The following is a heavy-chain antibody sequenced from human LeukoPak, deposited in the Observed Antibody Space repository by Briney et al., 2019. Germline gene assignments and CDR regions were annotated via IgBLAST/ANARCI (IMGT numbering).Heavy chain of an antibody. CDR1: GFTFSSYA. Sequence: HAGGSLRLSCAASGFTFSSYAMSWVRQAPGKGLEWVSAISGSGSGGSTYYADSVKGRFTISRDNSKNTLYLQMNSLRAEDTAVYYCAESSPPPLRYWGQGTLVTVSS. CDR2: ISGSGSGGST. CDR3: AESSPPPLRY. J-gene: IGHJ4*02. V-gene: IGHV3-23*01.